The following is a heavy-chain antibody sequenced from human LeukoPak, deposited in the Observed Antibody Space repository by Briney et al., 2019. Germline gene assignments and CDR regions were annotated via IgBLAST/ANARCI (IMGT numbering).Heavy chain of an antibody. Sequence: GGSLRLSCAASGFTFSNYAMSWVRQTPGKGLEWVSVISGSGDRTNYADSVQGRLTISRDNAKDTVYLQMNSLRAEDSAVYYCARGPGGSYSFDYWGQGTLVTVSS. D-gene: IGHD1-26*01. CDR3: ARGPGGSYSFDY. CDR1: GFTFSNYA. CDR2: ISGSGDRT. J-gene: IGHJ4*02. V-gene: IGHV3-23*01.